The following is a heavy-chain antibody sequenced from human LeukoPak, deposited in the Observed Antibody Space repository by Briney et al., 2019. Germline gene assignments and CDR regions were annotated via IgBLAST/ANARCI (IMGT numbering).Heavy chain of an antibody. V-gene: IGHV3-30*04. Sequence: GRSLRLSCAASGFSFSYYVMHWVRQAPGKGLEWVAGIPCDGSNRYFADSVKGRFTISRDNSKNTLYLQMNSLRAEDTAVYFCARAEFSSSWFHFDHWGQGTLVTVSS. D-gene: IGHD6-13*01. J-gene: IGHJ4*02. CDR1: GFSFSYYV. CDR2: IPCDGSNR. CDR3: ARAEFSSSWFHFDH.